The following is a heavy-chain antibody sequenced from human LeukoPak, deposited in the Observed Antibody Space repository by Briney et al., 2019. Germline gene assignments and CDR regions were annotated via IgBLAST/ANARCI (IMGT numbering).Heavy chain of an antibody. V-gene: IGHV3-21*01. D-gene: IGHD6-19*01. CDR1: GFTFSSYS. CDR3: ARLGIAVAGFPGYYFDY. J-gene: IGHJ4*02. CDR2: ISSSSSYI. Sequence: GGSLRLSCAASGFTFSSYSMNWVRQAPGKGLEWVSSISSSSSYIYYADSVKGRFTISRDNAKNSLYLQMNSLRAEDTAVYYCARLGIAVAGFPGYYFDYWGQGTLVTVSS.